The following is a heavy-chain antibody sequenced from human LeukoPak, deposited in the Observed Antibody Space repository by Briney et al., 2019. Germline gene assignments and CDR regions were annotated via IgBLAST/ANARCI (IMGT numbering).Heavy chain of an antibody. J-gene: IGHJ5*02. CDR3: ARVTIFGVVIVENWFDP. CDR1: GYTFTSYD. V-gene: IGHV1-8*01. D-gene: IGHD3-3*01. CDR2: MNPISGNT. Sequence: ASVKVSCKASGYTFTSYDINWVRQATGQGLEWMGWMNPISGNTGYAQKFQGRVTMTRNTSISTAYMELSSLRSEDTAVYYCARVTIFGVVIVENWFDPWGQGTLVTVSS.